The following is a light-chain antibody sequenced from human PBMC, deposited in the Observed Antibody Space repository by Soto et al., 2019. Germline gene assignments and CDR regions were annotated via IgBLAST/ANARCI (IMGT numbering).Light chain of an antibody. Sequence: EIVLTQSPDTLSFSPGERATLSCRASQSIGSSLAWYQQKPGQAPRLLMYGSYHRATGIPARFSGSGSGTDFTLTISSLEPEDFAVYYCQQRTNWPDTFGQGTRLEIK. CDR1: QSIGSS. J-gene: IGKJ5*01. CDR2: GSY. CDR3: QQRTNWPDT. V-gene: IGKV3-11*01.